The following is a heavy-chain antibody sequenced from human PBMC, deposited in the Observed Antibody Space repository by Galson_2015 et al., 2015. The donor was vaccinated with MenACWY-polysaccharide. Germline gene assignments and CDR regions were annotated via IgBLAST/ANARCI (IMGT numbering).Heavy chain of an antibody. J-gene: IGHJ4*02. D-gene: IGHD6-6*01. Sequence: SLRLSCAASGFTFSSSWMHWVRQAPGKGLVWVSRILNDGSSTSYADSVRGRFTISRDNAKNMLHLQMNGLRGEDTAVYYCTRGCQYSANYGGDWGQGTLVTVSS. CDR3: TRGCQYSANYGGD. V-gene: IGHV3-74*01. CDR2: ILNDGSST. CDR1: GFTFSSSW.